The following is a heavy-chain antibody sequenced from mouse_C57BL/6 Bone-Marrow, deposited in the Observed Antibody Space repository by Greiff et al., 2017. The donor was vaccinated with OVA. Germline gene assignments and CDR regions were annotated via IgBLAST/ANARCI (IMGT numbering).Heavy chain of an antibody. J-gene: IGHJ4*01. V-gene: IGHV2-5*01. Sequence: VKLMESGPGLVQPSQSLSITCTVSGFSLTSYGVHWVRQSPGKGLEWLGVIWRGGSTDYNAAFMSRLSITKDNSKSQVFFKMNSLQADDTAIYYCAESLLPPYAMDDWGQGTSVTVSS. D-gene: IGHD1-1*01. CDR1: GFSLTSYG. CDR2: IWRGGST. CDR3: AESLLPPYAMDD.